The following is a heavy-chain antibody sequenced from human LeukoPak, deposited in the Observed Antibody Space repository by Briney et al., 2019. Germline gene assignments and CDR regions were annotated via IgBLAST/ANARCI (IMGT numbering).Heavy chain of an antibody. CDR1: GGSISSSSYY. CDR3: ARASRGYSYGFRYYYYYMDV. Sequence: SETLSLTCTVSGGSISSSSYYWGWIRQPPGKGLEWIGSIYYSGSTYYNPSLKSRVTISVDTSKNQFSLKLSSVTAADTAVYYCARASRGYSYGFRYYYYYMDVWGKGTTVTISS. J-gene: IGHJ6*03. D-gene: IGHD5-18*01. CDR2: IYYSGST. V-gene: IGHV4-39*07.